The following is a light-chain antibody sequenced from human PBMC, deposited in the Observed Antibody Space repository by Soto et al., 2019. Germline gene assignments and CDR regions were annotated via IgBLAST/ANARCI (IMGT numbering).Light chain of an antibody. CDR3: QQYNSYST. J-gene: IGKJ1*01. CDR1: QSISSW. V-gene: IGKV1-5*01. CDR2: DAS. Sequence: IRIAQSPSSLCASTGDRVTITCRASQSISSWLAWYQQKPGKAPKLLIYDASSLESGVPSRLSGSGSGTEFTLTIRSLQPDDFATYYCQQYNSYSTFGQGTKVDIK.